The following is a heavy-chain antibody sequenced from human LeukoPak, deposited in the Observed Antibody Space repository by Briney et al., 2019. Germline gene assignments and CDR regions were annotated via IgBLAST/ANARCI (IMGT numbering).Heavy chain of an antibody. V-gene: IGHV1-2*02. CDR3: ARDRDIAVVVAATDFDY. J-gene: IGHJ4*02. CDR1: GYTFTGYY. Sequence: ASVKVSCKASGYTFTGYYMHWVRQAPGQGLEWMGWINPNSGGTNYAQKFQGRVTMTRDTSISTAYMELSRLRSDDTAVYYCARDRDIAVVVAATDFDYWGQGTLVTVSS. D-gene: IGHD2-15*01. CDR2: INPNSGGT.